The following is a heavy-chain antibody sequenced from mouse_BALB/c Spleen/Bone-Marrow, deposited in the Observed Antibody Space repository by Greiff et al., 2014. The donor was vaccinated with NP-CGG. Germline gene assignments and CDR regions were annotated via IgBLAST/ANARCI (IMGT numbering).Heavy chain of an antibody. V-gene: IGHV1-9*01. CDR3: ARKGYWDYYAMDY. D-gene: IGHD2-3*01. CDR2: ILPGSGST. CDR1: GYTFSSYW. Sequence: QVQLQQSGAELMKPGASVKISCKATGYTFSSYWIEWVKQRPGHGLEWIGEILPGSGSTNYNEKFKGKATFTADTSSNTAYMQLSSLTSEDSAVYYGARKGYWDYYAMDYWGQGTSVTVSS. J-gene: IGHJ4*01.